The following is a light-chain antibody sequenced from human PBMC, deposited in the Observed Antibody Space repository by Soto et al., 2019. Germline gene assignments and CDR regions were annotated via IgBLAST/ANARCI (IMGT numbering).Light chain of an antibody. CDR3: QQYGSSPLLT. CDR2: GSS. CDR1: QSVSSLY. Sequence: EIVLTQSPGTLSLSPGERATLSCRASQSVSSLYLAWYQQKPGQAPRLLIFGSSSRATDIPDRFSGSGSGKDFTLTISRLEPEDFAVYYCQQYGSSPLLTFGGGTKVEIK. V-gene: IGKV3-20*01. J-gene: IGKJ4*01.